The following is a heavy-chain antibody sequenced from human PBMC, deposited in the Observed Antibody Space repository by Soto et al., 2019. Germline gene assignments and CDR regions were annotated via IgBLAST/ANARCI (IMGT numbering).Heavy chain of an antibody. Sequence: SETLSLTCAVSGVSISSGGYSWSRIRQPPGKGLEWIGYIYHSGSTYYNPSLKSRVTISVDRSKNQFSLKLSSVTAADTAVYYCARAIGWFGELLGGYYFDYWGQGTLVTVSS. CDR3: ARAIGWFGELLGGYYFDY. CDR1: GVSISSGGYS. D-gene: IGHD3-10*01. CDR2: IYHSGST. J-gene: IGHJ4*02. V-gene: IGHV4-30-2*01.